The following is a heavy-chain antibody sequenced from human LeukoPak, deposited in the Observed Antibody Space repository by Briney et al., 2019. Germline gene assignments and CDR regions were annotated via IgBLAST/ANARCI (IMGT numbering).Heavy chain of an antibody. CDR1: XXSXXSNDW. CDR2: IYHIGTP. J-gene: IGHJ4*02. CDR3: ARVNINNWHSCDY. D-gene: IGHD1-1*01. Sequence: LSLXXXVSXXSXXSNDWWGWVRRXPGKGLEGFGEIYHIGTPTYNPSLKSRVPISVDKSSNHFSLNLSSVTAADTAVYYCARVNINNWHSCDYWGQGTLVTVSS. V-gene: IGHV4-4*02.